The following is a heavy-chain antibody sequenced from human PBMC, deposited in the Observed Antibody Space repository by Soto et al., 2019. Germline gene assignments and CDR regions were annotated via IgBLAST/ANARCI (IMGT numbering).Heavy chain of an antibody. CDR1: GGTFSSYA. J-gene: IGHJ4*02. Sequence: QVQLVQSGAEVKKPGSSVKVSCKASGGTFSSYAISWVRQAPGQGLEWMGGIIPIFGTGNDAQKFRGRVTITADESTSTAYMELSSLRSEDTAVYYCARDLAHSSSPVPYYFDYWGQGTLVTVSS. CDR2: IIPIFGTG. CDR3: ARDLAHSSSPVPYYFDY. V-gene: IGHV1-69*01. D-gene: IGHD6-6*01.